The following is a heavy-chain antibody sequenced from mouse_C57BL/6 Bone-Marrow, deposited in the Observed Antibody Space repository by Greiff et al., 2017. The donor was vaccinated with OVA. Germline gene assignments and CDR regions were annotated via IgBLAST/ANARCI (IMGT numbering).Heavy chain of an antibody. J-gene: IGHJ4*01. Sequence: QVQLQQSGPGLVQPSQSLSITCTVSGFSLTSYGVHWVRQSPGKGLEWLGVIWSGGSPDYNAAFISRLSISKDNSKSQVFFKMNSLQADDTAIYYCARKKSYYAMDYWGQGTSVTVSS. CDR1: GFSLTSYG. CDR3: ARKKSYYAMDY. CDR2: IWSGGSP. V-gene: IGHV2-2*01.